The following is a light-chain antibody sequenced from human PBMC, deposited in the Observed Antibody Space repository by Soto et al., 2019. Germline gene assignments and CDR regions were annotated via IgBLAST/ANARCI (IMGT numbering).Light chain of an antibody. V-gene: IGKV3-20*01. CDR1: QSLTNSY. Sequence: EIVLTQSPDTLSLSPGERVTLSCRANQSLTNSYLAWYQQKFGQAPRLLIYGASTRATGIADRFSGSGSGTDFTLTVSRLEPEDFAVYYCQQYGSPPATFGQGTRLEIK. J-gene: IGKJ5*01. CDR2: GAS. CDR3: QQYGSPPAT.